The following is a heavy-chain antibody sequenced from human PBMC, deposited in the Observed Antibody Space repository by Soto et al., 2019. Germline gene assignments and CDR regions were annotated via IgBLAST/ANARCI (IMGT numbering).Heavy chain of an antibody. CDR1: GYTFTSYA. Sequence: ASVKVSCKASGYTFTSYAMHWVRQAPGQRLEWMGWINAGNGNTKYSQKFQGRVTITRDTSASTAYMELSSLRSEDTAVYYCARDWYDSNSCSITHYYYYGMDVWGQGTTVTVS. CDR3: ARDWYDSNSCSITHYYYYGMDV. V-gene: IGHV1-3*01. CDR2: INAGNGNT. D-gene: IGHD1-1*01. J-gene: IGHJ6*02.